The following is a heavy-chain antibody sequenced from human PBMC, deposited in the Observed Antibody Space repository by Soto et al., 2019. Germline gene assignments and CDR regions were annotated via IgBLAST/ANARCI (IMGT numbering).Heavy chain of an antibody. CDR2: ISAYNGNT. V-gene: IGHV1-18*01. CDR1: GYTFTSYG. CDR3: AREPYYDSSGYYDGDAFDI. J-gene: IGHJ3*02. D-gene: IGHD3-22*01. Sequence: QVQLVQSGAEVKKPGASVKVSCKASGYTFTSYGISWVRQAPGQGLEWMGWISAYNGNTNYAQKLQGRVTMTTDTSTSTAYMELRSLRSDDTAVYYCAREPYYDSSGYYDGDAFDIWGQGTMVTVSS.